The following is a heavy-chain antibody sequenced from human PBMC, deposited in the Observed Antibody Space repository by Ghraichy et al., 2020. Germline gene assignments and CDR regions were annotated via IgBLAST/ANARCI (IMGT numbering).Heavy chain of an antibody. J-gene: IGHJ4*02. CDR1: GFTFSSFS. Sequence: GESLRLSCQGSGFTFSSFSMNWIRQAPGKGLEWVSSISRSGTDIDYADSVRGRFTISRDNAKNSLSLQMNSLRAEDTAVYYCAGDSVASIDYFDYWGQGTLVTVSS. CDR3: AGDSVASIDYFDY. D-gene: IGHD1-26*01. V-gene: IGHV3-21*01. CDR2: ISRSGTDI.